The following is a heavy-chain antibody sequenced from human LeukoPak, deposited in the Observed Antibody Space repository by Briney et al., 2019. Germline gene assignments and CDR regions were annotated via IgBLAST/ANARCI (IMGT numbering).Heavy chain of an antibody. CDR1: GYTFTSYG. J-gene: IGHJ4*02. CDR3: ARGYCSTTSCYKGSIGEFDY. V-gene: IGHV1-18*01. Sequence: GASVKVSCKASGYTFTSYGISWVRQAPGQGLEWMGWISAYNGNTNYAQKLQGRVTMTTDTSTSTAYMELRSLRSDDTAVYYCARGYCSTTSCYKGSIGEFDYWGQGSLVTVSS. CDR2: ISAYNGNT. D-gene: IGHD2-2*02.